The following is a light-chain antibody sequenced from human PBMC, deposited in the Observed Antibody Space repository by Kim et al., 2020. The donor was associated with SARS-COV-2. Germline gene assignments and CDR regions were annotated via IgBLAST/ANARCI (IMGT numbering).Light chain of an antibody. V-gene: IGLV3-19*01. CDR3: NSRDKSDNHVL. Sequence: SSELTQDTAVSVALGQTVRITCQGDRLRDYSASWYQQKAGQAPLLVIYGKNNRPSGIPDRFSGSTSGNTASLTITGAQAEDEADYYCNSRDKSDNHVLFGGGTKLSVL. CDR1: RLRDYS. J-gene: IGLJ2*01. CDR2: GKN.